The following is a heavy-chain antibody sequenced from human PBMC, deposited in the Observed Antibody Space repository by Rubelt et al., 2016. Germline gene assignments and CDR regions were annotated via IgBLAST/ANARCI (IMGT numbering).Heavy chain of an antibody. V-gene: IGHV4-34*01. CDR2: ISYSGRT. Sequence: QVRLQQWGAGLLKPSETLSLTCSFHNGPFSGYQGTWVRQAPGRGLEWIGTISYSGRTSSNPSPKSRVTITVEPSKNQFYLKLSSGTAADTAVDYCAGGSVVAATLDWFDPLGQGTLVTVSS. CDR1: NGPFSGYQ. D-gene: IGHD2-15*01. J-gene: IGHJ5*02. CDR3: AGGSVVAATLDWFDP.